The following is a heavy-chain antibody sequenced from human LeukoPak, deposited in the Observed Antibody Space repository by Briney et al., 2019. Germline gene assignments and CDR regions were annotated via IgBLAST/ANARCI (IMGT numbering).Heavy chain of an antibody. D-gene: IGHD3-10*01. Sequence: PSETLSLTCTVSGGSISSYYWSWIRQPPGKGLEWIGRIYTSGSTNYNPSLKSRVTMSVDTSKNQFSLKLSSVTAADTAVYYCAREAMVRGVLFDYWGQGTLVTVSS. V-gene: IGHV4-4*07. CDR1: GGSISSYY. CDR3: AREAMVRGVLFDY. CDR2: IYTSGST. J-gene: IGHJ4*02.